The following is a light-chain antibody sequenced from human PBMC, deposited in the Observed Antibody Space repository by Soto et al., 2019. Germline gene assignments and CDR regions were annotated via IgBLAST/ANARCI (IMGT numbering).Light chain of an antibody. Sequence: EIVLTQSPATLYLSPVERATLSCRASQPVGSAYLAWYRQTLGQAPRPLIYATSSRATGISDRFSGSGSGTEFTLTISRLEPEDFAIYYCHQHGDSPWTFGQGTKVDIK. CDR1: QPVGSAY. V-gene: IGKV3-20*01. CDR3: HQHGDSPWT. CDR2: ATS. J-gene: IGKJ1*01.